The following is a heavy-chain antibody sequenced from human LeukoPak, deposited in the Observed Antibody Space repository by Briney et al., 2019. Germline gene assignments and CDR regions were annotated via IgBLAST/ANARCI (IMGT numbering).Heavy chain of an antibody. CDR3: GAAGGGVVMGAFDI. V-gene: IGHV3-7*01. CDR2: IKQDGSEK. J-gene: IGHJ3*02. Sequence: GGSLRLSCAASGFTFSSYWMSWVRQAPGKGLEWVANIKQDGSEKYYVDSVKGRFTISRDNAKNSLYLQMNSLRAEDTAVYYCGAAGGGVVMGAFDIWGQGTMVTVSS. CDR1: GFTFSSYW. D-gene: IGHD3-16*01.